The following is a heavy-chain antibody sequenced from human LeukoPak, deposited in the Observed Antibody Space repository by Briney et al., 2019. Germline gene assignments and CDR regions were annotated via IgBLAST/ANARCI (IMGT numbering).Heavy chain of an antibody. CDR1: AGSLSTYY. V-gene: IGHV4-59*01. CDR2: IYYSGSI. J-gene: IGHJ6*03. CDR3: AREGSTSSEIGVYYYCMDV. Sequence: PSETLSLTCTVSAGSLSTYYWSWIRQPPGKGLEWIGYIYYSGSINYNPSLKSRVTISVDTSKNQLSLKLRSATAADTAVYYCAREGSTSSEIGVYYYCMDVWGKGTTVTVSS. D-gene: IGHD2-2*01.